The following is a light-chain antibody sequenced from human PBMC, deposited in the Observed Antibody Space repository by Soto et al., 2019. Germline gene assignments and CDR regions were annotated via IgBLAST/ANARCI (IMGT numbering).Light chain of an antibody. CDR3: QKYNNAPWT. CDR2: AAS. Sequence: DVQMTQSPSSLSASVGDRVTITCRASPGIYNYLAWYQQKPGKVPKLLIYAASTLQSGVPSRFSGSGSGTDFTLTISSLQPEDVATYYCQKYNNAPWTFGQGTKVEIK. J-gene: IGKJ1*01. CDR1: PGIYNY. V-gene: IGKV1-27*01.